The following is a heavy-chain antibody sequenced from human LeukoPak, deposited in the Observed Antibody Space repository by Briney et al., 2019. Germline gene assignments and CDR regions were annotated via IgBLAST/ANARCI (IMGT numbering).Heavy chain of an antibody. CDR1: GGSISSYY. D-gene: IGHD2-2*01. CDR2: IYYSGST. CDR3: ARVGIVVVPAAIPHFDY. J-gene: IGHJ4*02. V-gene: IGHV4-59*01. Sequence: PSETLSLTCTVSGGSISSYYWSWIRQPPGKGLEWIGYIYYSGSTNYNPSLKSRVTISVDTSKNLFSLKLSSVTAADTAVYYCARVGIVVVPAAIPHFDYWGQGTLVTVSS.